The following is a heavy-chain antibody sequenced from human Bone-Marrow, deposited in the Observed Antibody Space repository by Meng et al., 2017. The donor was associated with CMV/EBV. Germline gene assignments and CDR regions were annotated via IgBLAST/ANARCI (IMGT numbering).Heavy chain of an antibody. V-gene: IGHV3-30-3*01. CDR1: GFTFSSYA. CDR2: ISYDGSNK. J-gene: IGHJ4*02. Sequence: GESLKISCAASGFTFSSYAMHWVRQAPGKGLEWVAVISYDGSNKYYADSVKGRFTISRDNSKNTLYLQMNSLRAEDTAVYYCARHDSGSLSYWGQGTLVTVSS. D-gene: IGHD1-26*01. CDR3: ARHDSGSLSY.